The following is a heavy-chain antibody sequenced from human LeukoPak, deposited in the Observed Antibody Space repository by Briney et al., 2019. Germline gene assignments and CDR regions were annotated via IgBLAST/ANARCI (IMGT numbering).Heavy chain of an antibody. CDR3: TTAYYYDNSGYYPYYFDY. CDR2: IKSKTDGGTT. CDR1: GFTFSNAW. V-gene: IGHV3-15*01. Sequence: GGSLRLSCAVSGFTFSNAWMSWVRQAPGKGLEWVGRIKSKTDGGTTDYAAPVKGRFTISRDDSKNTLYLQMNSLKTEDTAVYYCTTAYYYDNSGYYPYYFDYWGQGTLVTVSS. J-gene: IGHJ4*02. D-gene: IGHD3-22*01.